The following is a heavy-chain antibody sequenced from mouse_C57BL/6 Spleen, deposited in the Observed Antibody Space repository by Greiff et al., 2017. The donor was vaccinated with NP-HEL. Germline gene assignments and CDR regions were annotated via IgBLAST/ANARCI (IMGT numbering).Heavy chain of an antibody. J-gene: IGHJ2*01. V-gene: IGHV5-4*01. CDR2: ISDGGSYT. CDR3: ARELDTSGQYYFDY. Sequence: DVQLVESGGGLVKPGGSLKLSCAASGFTFSSHALSWVRQTPEKRLEWVATISDGGSYTYYPDNVKVRFTISRDNAKNNLYLQMSHLKSEDTAMYYCARELDTSGQYYFDYWGQGTTLTVSS. CDR1: GFTFSSHA. D-gene: IGHD3-2*02.